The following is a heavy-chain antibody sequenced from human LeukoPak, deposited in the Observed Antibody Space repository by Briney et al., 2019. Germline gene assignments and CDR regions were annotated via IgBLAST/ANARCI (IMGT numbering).Heavy chain of an antibody. CDR3: ARLEGYSSPRGAFDI. J-gene: IGHJ3*02. CDR1: GGSISNSSYY. CDR2: IYYSGST. Sequence: SETLSLTCTVSGGSISNSSYYWGWIRQPPGKGLEWIGSIYYSGSTYYNPSLKSRVTISVDTSKNQFSLKLSSVTAADTAVYYCARLEGYSSPRGAFDIWGQGTMVTVSS. D-gene: IGHD6-19*01. V-gene: IGHV4-39*01.